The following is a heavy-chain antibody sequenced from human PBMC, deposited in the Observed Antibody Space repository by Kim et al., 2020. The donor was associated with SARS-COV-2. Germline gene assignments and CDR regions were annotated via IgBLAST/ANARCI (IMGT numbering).Heavy chain of an antibody. V-gene: IGHV1-2*02. CDR3: ARDQGVPAANTFDY. Sequence: AQKFQGRVTMTRDTSISPAYMELSRLRSDDTAVYYCARDQGVPAANTFDYWGQGTLVTVSS. D-gene: IGHD2-2*01. J-gene: IGHJ4*02.